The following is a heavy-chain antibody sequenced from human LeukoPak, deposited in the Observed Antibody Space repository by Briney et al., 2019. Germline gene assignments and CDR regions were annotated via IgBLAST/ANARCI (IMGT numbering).Heavy chain of an antibody. CDR2: MNPNSGNT. CDR1: GYTFTSYD. J-gene: IGHJ5*02. V-gene: IGHV1-8*01. D-gene: IGHD2-2*01. CDR3: ARVGGECSRTRCYGYFDP. Sequence: ASVRVSCRASGYTFTSYDLNWVRQTTGQGLEWMGWMNPNSGNTGYAQKFQGRVTMTRNISISTAYMELSSLESEDTAVYYCARVGGECSRTRCYGYFDPWGQGTRVTVSS.